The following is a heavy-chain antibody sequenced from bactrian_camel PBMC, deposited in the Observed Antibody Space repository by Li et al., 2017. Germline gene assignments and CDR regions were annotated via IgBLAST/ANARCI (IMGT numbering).Heavy chain of an antibody. D-gene: IGHD4*01. CDR2: IDTGDGST. Sequence: HVQLVESGGGSALAGGSVRLSCAASGYTFNTYSWFRQAPGQEREGVAAIDTGDGSTYYLNSVEGRFTISHDNAKNTLYLQMDSLKPEDTAIYCCAAGAGIGYTPACRESRDYSTWGQGTQVTVS. J-gene: IGHJ6*01. V-gene: IGHV3S1*01. CDR3: AAGAGIGYTPACRESRDYST. CDR1: GYTFNTYS.